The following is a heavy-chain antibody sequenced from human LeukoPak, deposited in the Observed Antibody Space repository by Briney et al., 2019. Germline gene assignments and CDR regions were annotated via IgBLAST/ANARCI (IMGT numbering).Heavy chain of an antibody. J-gene: IGHJ4*02. V-gene: IGHV3-30-3*01. D-gene: IGHD3-22*01. CDR2: LSYDGINK. CDR3: VRGVGLYDTIGYFDY. Sequence: GRSLRLSCAASGFTFSICAMHWVRQAPGKGVEGVATLSYDGINKHYAESVKGRFTISRDNSKNTLYLQMHSLRAEDTAVYYCVRGVGLYDTIGYFDYWGQGTLVTVS. CDR1: GFTFSICA.